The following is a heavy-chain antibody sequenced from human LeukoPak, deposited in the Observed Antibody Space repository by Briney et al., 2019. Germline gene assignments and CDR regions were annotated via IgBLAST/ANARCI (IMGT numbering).Heavy chain of an antibody. CDR2: ISGSGGST. J-gene: IGHJ4*02. CDR3: AKDHYDYIWGSYHGY. CDR1: GFTFSSYA. D-gene: IGHD3-16*02. V-gene: IGHV3-23*01. Sequence: PGGSLRLSCAASGFTFSSYAMSWVRQAPGKGPEWVSAISGSGGSTYYADSVKGRFTISRDNSKNTLYLQMNSLRAEDTAVYYCAKDHYDYIWGSYHGYWGQGTLVTVSS.